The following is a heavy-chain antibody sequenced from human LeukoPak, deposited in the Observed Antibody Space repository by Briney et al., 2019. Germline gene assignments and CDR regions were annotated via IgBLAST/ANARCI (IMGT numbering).Heavy chain of an antibody. CDR3: SGRDSSRNPWAY. CDR1: GFTFNTFW. Sequence: GGSLRLSCAASGFTFNTFWMNWVRLAPGRGLEWLANIRLDGSDKYYVDSVRGRFTISRDNGKNLVYLEMNSLRVEDTAVYYCSGRDSSRNPWAYWGQGTLVSVSS. D-gene: IGHD2-2*01. J-gene: IGHJ4*02. V-gene: IGHV3-7*01. CDR2: IRLDGSDK.